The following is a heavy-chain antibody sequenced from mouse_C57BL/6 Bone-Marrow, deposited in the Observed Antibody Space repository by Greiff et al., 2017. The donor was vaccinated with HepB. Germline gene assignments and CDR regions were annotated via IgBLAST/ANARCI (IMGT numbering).Heavy chain of an antibody. CDR3: ARPAYDGSSPFAY. CDR1: GYTFTSYW. Sequence: QVQLQQPGAELVMPGASVKLSCKASGYTFTSYWMHWVKQRPGQGLEWIGEIDPSDSYTNYNQKFKGKSTLTVDKSSRPAYMQLSSLTSQDSAVYYCARPAYDGSSPFAYWGQGTLVTVSA. CDR2: IDPSDSYT. D-gene: IGHD1-1*01. J-gene: IGHJ3*01. V-gene: IGHV1-69*01.